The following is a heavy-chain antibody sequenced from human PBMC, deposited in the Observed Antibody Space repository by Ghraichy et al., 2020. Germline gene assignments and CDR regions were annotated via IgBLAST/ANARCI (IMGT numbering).Heavy chain of an antibody. CDR1: GLTFSKAW. Sequence: GGSLRLSCAASGLTFSKAWMTWVRQAPGKGLEWVGRIKSKTDGGTADYAAPVKGRFTISRDDSKSTLYLQMNSLKSEDTAVYYCTGGYCSGDICHDYWGQGTLVTVSS. V-gene: IGHV3-15*01. CDR3: TGGYCSGDICHDY. J-gene: IGHJ4*02. D-gene: IGHD2-15*01. CDR2: IKSKTDGGTA.